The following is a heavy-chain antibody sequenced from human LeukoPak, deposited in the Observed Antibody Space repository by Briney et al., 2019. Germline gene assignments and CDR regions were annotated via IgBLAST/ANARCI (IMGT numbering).Heavy chain of an antibody. CDR3: ARDQPTYYDILTGYSPAAFDI. CDR1: GGSFSGYY. D-gene: IGHD3-9*01. CDR2: INHSGST. V-gene: IGHV4-34*01. Sequence: PSETLSLTCAVYGGSFSGYYWSWIRQPPGKGLEWIGEINHSGSTNYNPSLKSRVTISVDTSNNQFSLKLSSVTAADTAVYYCARDQPTYYDILTGYSPAAFDIWGQGTMVTVSS. J-gene: IGHJ3*02.